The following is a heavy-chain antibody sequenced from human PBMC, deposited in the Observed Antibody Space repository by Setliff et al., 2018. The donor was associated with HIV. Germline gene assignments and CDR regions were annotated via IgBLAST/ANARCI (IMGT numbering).Heavy chain of an antibody. V-gene: IGHV3-48*03. Sequence: PGGSLRLSCAASGFTFSTSEMNWVRQAPGKGLEWVSYISGSGSTIYYADSVKGRFTISRDNSKNTLYLQMNSLRAEDTAVYYCARKEVIGPRRLYYYLDLWGRGTLVTVSS. CDR2: ISGSGSTI. CDR3: ARKEVIGPRRLYYYLDL. J-gene: IGHJ2*01. CDR1: GFTFSTSE. D-gene: IGHD6-6*01.